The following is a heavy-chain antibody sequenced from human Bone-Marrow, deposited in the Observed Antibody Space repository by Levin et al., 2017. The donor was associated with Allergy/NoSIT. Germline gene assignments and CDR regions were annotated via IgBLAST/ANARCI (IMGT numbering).Heavy chain of an antibody. V-gene: IGHV5-51*01. CDR3: ARLGGASSTPGDFDY. D-gene: IGHD6-6*01. CDR1: GYTFSTSW. J-gene: IGHJ4*02. CDR2: MYPDDSDT. Sequence: KVSCKASGYTFSTSWIGWVRQVPGKGLEWMGIMYPDDSDTRYSPSFQGQVTISVDTSISTAYLQWNSLKASDSAMYYCARLGGASSTPGDFDYWGQGTLVTVSS.